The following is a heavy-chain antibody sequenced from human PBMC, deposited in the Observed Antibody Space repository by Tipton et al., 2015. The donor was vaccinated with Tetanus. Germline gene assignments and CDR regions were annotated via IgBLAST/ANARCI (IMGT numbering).Heavy chain of an antibody. V-gene: IGHV4-59*01. Sequence: TLSLTCTVSGVSISSYYWSWIRQSPGKGLEWIGYIFYAGSTNSNPSLKSRVTISVDKAKNQFSLKLTSVTAADTAVYYGARGWGSSCYYFVSWGLEIVVTVSS. CDR2: IFYAGST. D-gene: IGHD6-13*01. CDR3: ARGWGSSCYYFVS. J-gene: IGHJ4*02. CDR1: GVSISSYY.